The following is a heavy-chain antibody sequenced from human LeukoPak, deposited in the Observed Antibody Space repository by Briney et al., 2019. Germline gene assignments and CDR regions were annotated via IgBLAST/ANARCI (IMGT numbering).Heavy chain of an antibody. CDR3: ARGLVGANY. J-gene: IGHJ4*02. D-gene: IGHD1-26*01. CDR2: IKQDGSEK. CDR1: GFTYSTYW. Sequence: PGGSLRLSCAASGFTYSTYWMSWVRPAPGKGLEWVANIKQDGSEKNYVDSVKGRFTISRDNAKNSVYLQMNSLRAEDTAVYYCARGLVGANYWGQGTLVTVSS. V-gene: IGHV3-7*05.